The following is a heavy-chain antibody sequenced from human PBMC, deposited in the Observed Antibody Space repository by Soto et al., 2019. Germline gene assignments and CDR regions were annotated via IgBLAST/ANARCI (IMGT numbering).Heavy chain of an antibody. J-gene: IGHJ6*03. D-gene: IGHD7-27*01. CDR3: TRLTDVYYYDYMDV. V-gene: IGHV3-73*01. CDR2: IRSKANSYAT. CDR1: GFTFSGSA. Sequence: EVQLVESGGGLVQPGGSLKLSCAASGFTFSGSAMHWVRQASGKGLAWVGRIRSKANSYATAYAASVKGRFTISRDDSKNTAYLQMNSLKTEDTAVYSCTRLTDVYYYDYMDVWGKGTTVTVSS.